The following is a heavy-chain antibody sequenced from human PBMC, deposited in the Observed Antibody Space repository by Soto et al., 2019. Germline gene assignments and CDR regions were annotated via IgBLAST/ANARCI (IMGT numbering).Heavy chain of an antibody. J-gene: IGHJ4*02. Sequence: SETLSLTCTVSGASINSGGYYWSWIRQLPGKGLEWIGYIYFSGSTYYNPSLESRVTISRDTSQNQFSLQLSSVTAADTAVYYCASGKAWEVLLAYWGQGTLVT. CDR3: ASGKAWEVLLAY. D-gene: IGHD1-26*01. V-gene: IGHV4-31*03. CDR1: GASINSGGYY. CDR2: IYFSGST.